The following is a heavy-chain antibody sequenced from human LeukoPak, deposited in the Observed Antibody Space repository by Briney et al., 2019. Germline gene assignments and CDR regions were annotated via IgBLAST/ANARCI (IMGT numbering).Heavy chain of an antibody. Sequence: KTGGSLRLSCAASGFTLSSYSMNWVRQAPGKGLEWVSSISSSSSYIYYADSVKGRFTISRDNARNSLYLQMNSLRAEDTAVYYCASQGSGYDSPIDHWGQGTLVTVSS. V-gene: IGHV3-21*01. J-gene: IGHJ4*02. D-gene: IGHD5-12*01. CDR3: ASQGSGYDSPIDH. CDR1: GFTLSSYS. CDR2: ISSSSSYI.